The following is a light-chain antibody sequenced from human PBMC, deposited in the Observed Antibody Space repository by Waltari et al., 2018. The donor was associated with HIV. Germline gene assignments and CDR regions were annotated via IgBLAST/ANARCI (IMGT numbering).Light chain of an antibody. V-gene: IGKV3-20*01. CDR1: QRVSNTF. J-gene: IGKJ2*01. CDR3: QQYATSPYN. CDR2: DAS. Sequence: IVLTQSPGTLSWCTGERATLSCRASQRVSNTFLAWYQQRPDQAPRLLIFDASTRATVIPARFSGSGSGTDFTLTISRLEPEDFAVYYCQQYATSPYNFGQGTKLEIK.